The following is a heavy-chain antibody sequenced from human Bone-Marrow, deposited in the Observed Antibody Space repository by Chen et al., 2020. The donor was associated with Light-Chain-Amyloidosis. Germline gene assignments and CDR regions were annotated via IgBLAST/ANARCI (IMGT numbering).Heavy chain of an antibody. J-gene: IGHJ6*02. D-gene: IGHD6-6*01. CDR3: ARWVEGRCIAARPRGVDV. Sequence: QVQLQQWGPGLFKPSETLSLTCAVYGGSFSTYYWTWSWIRQPPGKGLEWIGEINHRGSTNYNPSLESRVTTSIDTSKNQFSLNLNSVTAADTALYYCARWVEGRCIAARPRGVDVWGQGTTVTVS. CDR2: INHRGST. V-gene: IGHV4-34*01. CDR1: GGSFSTYY.